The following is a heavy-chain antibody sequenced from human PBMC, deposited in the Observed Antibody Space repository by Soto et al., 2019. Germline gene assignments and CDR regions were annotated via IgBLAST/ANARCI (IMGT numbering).Heavy chain of an antibody. Sequence: GESLKISCAASGFTFSSYAMSWVRQAPGKGLEWVSAISGSGGSTYYADSVKGRFTISRDNSKNTLYLQMNSLRAEDTAVYYCAKADRIAAAGTSDYWGQGTLVTVSS. V-gene: IGHV3-23*01. CDR2: ISGSGGST. D-gene: IGHD6-13*01. J-gene: IGHJ4*02. CDR3: AKADRIAAAGTSDY. CDR1: GFTFSSYA.